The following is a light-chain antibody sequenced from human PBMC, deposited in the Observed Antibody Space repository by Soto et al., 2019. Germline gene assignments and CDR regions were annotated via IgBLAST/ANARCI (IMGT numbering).Light chain of an antibody. J-gene: IGLJ2*01. Sequence: QPVLTQPPSASGTPGQRVTISCSGSSSNIGSNYVYWYQQLPGTAPKLLIYRNNQRPSGVPDRFSGSKSGTSASLAISGLRSEDEADYYCAAWDDSLSGGVFGRGTKVTVL. CDR3: AAWDDSLSGGV. CDR2: RNN. V-gene: IGLV1-47*01. CDR1: SSNIGSNY.